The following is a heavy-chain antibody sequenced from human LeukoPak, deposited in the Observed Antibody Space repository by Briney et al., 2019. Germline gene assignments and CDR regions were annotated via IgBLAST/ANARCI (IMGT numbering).Heavy chain of an antibody. V-gene: IGHV4-59*01. D-gene: IGHD2-15*01. CDR2: IYYSGST. J-gene: IGHJ4*02. CDR1: GGSIRGYY. Sequence: SETLSLTCTVSGGSIRGYYWSWIRQPPGKGLEWIGYIYYSGSTNYNPSLKSRLTISVDTSMHQFSLKLTSVTAADTAVYYCARGYCSGGSCWDYWGQGTLVTVSS. CDR3: ARGYCSGGSCWDY.